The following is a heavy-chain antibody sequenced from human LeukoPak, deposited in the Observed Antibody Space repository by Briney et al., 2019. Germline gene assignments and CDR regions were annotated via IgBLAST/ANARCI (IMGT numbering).Heavy chain of an antibody. CDR1: GFTFHDYA. J-gene: IGHJ5*02. CDR3: ATSKGGGGSDP. Sequence: PGGSLRLSCVASGFTFHDYAMHWVRQAPGKGLEWVSGISRNSVTIDYANSVKGRFTIFRDNAKNSLYLQMNSLEPEDLGLYYCATSKGGGGSDPWGQGTLVTVSS. V-gene: IGHV3-9*03. CDR2: ISRNSVTI. D-gene: IGHD3-16*01.